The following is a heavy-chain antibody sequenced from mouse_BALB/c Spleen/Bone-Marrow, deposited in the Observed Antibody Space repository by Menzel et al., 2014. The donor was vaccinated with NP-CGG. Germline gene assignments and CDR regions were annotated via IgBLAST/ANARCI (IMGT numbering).Heavy chain of an antibody. CDR2: IHPRSGGT. J-gene: IGHJ4*01. V-gene: IGHV1-15*01. D-gene: IGHD2-3*01. CDR3: TRDGDGYYPYTLDN. CDR1: GYTFTDYE. Sequence: VQLQQSGAELVRPGASVKLSCEALGYTFTDYEIHWVKQTPVHGLEWIGAIHPRSGGTAYNQKFKGKATLTADKSSSIAYVELSSLTSEDSAVYYCTRDGDGYYPYTLDNWGQGTSVTVSS.